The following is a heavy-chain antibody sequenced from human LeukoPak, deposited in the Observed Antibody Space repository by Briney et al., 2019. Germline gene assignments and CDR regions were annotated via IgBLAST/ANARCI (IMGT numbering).Heavy chain of an antibody. V-gene: IGHV3-33*01. Sequence: QPGGSLRLSCAASGFTFSSYGMHWVRQAPGKGLEWVAVIWYDGSNKYYADSVKGRFTISRDNSKSTLYLQMNSLRAEDTAVYYCASAAGSIGQNWFDPWGQGTLVTVSS. CDR2: IWYDGSNK. D-gene: IGHD6-13*01. J-gene: IGHJ5*02. CDR1: GFTFSSYG. CDR3: ASAAGSIGQNWFDP.